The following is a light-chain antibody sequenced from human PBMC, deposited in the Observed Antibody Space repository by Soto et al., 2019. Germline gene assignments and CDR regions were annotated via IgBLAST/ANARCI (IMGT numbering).Light chain of an antibody. CDR3: QQYNSYSPT. CDR2: DAS. CDR1: QSISSW. V-gene: IGKV1-5*01. Sequence: DIQMTQSPSSLSASVGDRVTITCRASQSISSWLAWYQQKPGKAPKLLIYDASSLESGVPSRFSGSGSGTEFTLTISRLQPDDFATYYCQQYNSYSPTFGQGTKVDIK. J-gene: IGKJ1*01.